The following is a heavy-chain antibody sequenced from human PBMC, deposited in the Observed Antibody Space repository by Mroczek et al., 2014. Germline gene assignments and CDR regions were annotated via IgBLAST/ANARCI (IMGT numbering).Heavy chain of an antibody. CDR2: IYYSGST. Sequence: QVQLQQWGPGLVKPSETLSLTCTVSGGSISSSSYYWGWIRQPPGKGLEWIGSIYYSGSTYYNPSLKSRVTISVDTSKNQFSLKLSSVTAADTAVYYCASQSTNIVVVPAAIYSSGAFDIWGQGTMVTVSS. CDR3: ASQSTNIVVVPAAIYSSGAFDI. D-gene: IGHD2-2*01. J-gene: IGHJ3*02. V-gene: IGHV4-39*01. CDR1: GGSISSSSYY.